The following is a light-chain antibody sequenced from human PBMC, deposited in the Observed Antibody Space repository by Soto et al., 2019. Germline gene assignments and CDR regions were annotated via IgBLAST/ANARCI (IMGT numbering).Light chain of an antibody. Sequence: EIVLTQSPATLSLSPGERATLSCRASQSVSSYLALYQQKPGQAPRLLIYDASNRATGSPARFSGSGSGTDFTLTISRLEPEDFAVYYCQQRSNWHTFGGGTKVEIK. J-gene: IGKJ4*01. CDR2: DAS. V-gene: IGKV3-11*01. CDR3: QQRSNWHT. CDR1: QSVSSY.